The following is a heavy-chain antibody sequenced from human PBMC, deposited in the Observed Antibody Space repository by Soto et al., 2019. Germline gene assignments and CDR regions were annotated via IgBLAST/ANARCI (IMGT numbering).Heavy chain of an antibody. Sequence: WVAIISYDGSNTYYADSVKGRFTISRDNSKNTLYLQRTSLRAEDTSGYYCAKEGGLSGSYYISSSYYFDYWGQGTLVTVSS. J-gene: IGHJ4*02. D-gene: IGHD1-26*01. CDR3: AKEGGLSGSYYISSSYYFDY. V-gene: IGHV3-30*18. CDR2: ISYDGSNT.